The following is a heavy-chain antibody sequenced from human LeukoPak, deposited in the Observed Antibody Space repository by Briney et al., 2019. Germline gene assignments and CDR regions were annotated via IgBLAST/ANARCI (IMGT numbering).Heavy chain of an antibody. CDR1: GFTFDDYA. Sequence: GRSLRLSCAASGFTFDDYAMHWVRQAPGKGLEWVSGISWNSGSIGYADSVKGRFTISRDNAKNSLYLQMNSLRAEDTALYYCAKDLSAGGYSSSWYYFDYWGQGTLVTVSS. CDR2: ISWNSGSI. CDR3: AKDLSAGGYSSSWYYFDY. J-gene: IGHJ4*02. V-gene: IGHV3-9*01. D-gene: IGHD6-13*01.